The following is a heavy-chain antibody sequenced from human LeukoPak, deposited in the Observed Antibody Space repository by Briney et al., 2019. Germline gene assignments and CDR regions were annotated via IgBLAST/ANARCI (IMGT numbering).Heavy chain of an antibody. CDR2: FSYSGST. V-gene: IGHV4-39*01. Sequence: SETLSLTCTVSGGSISSSSYYWGWIRQPPGKGLEYIGSFSYSGSTYYNPSLKSRVTISVDTSKRQFSLKLSSVTAADTAVYYCASLSKYYYESRGFFDYWGQGTLVTVSS. CDR3: ASLSKYYYESRGFFDY. CDR1: GGSISSSSYY. D-gene: IGHD3-22*01. J-gene: IGHJ4*02.